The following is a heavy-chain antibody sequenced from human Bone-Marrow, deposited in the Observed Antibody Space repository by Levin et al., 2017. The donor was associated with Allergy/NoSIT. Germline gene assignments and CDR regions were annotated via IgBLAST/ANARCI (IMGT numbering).Heavy chain of an antibody. CDR1: GYNFVNYW. CDR2: INPYDSDA. V-gene: IGHV5-51*01. CDR3: ARLARFDGAGRSEFDL. Sequence: GESLKISCRGSGYNFVNYWIGWVRQMAGKDLEWMGIINPYDSDARYSPSRQGQVTISADKSISTAYLQWRTLKASDSGLDYCARLARFDGAGRSEFDLWGQGTQVTVSS. D-gene: IGHD3-3*01. J-gene: IGHJ5*02.